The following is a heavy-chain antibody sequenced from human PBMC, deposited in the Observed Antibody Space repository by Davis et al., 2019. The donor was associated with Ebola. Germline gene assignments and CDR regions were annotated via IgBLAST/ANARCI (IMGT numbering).Heavy chain of an antibody. D-gene: IGHD5-12*01. J-gene: IGHJ6*04. V-gene: IGHV1-18*01. CDR3: AREGLGYGIYYYYYGMDV. CDR1: GYTFTSYG. Sequence: ASVKVSCKASGYTFTSYGISWVRQAPGQGLEWMGWISAYNGNTNSAQKLQGRVTMTTDTSTSTAYMELRSLRSDDTAVYYCAREGLGYGIYYYYYGMDVWGKGTTVTVSS. CDR2: ISAYNGNT.